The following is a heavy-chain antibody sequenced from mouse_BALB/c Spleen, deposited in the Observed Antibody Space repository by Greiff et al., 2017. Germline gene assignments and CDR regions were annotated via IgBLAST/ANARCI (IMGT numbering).Heavy chain of an antibody. V-gene: IGHV14-1*02. CDR3: ARSTVVRYFDV. J-gene: IGHJ1*01. Sequence: EVQLQQSGAELVRPGALVKLSCKASGFNIKDYYMHWVKQRPEQGLEWIGWIDPENGNTIYDPKFQGKASITADTSSNTAYLQLSSLTSEDTAVYYCARSTVVRYFDVWGAGTTVTVSS. D-gene: IGHD1-1*01. CDR1: GFNIKDYY. CDR2: IDPENGNT.